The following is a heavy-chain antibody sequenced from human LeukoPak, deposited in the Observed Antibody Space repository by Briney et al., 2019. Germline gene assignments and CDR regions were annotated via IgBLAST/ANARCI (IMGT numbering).Heavy chain of an antibody. V-gene: IGHV4-39*01. CDR1: GGSISSSSYY. J-gene: IGHJ4*02. D-gene: IGHD6-13*01. CDR2: IYYSGST. CDR3: ARQTIYSSTPFDY. Sequence: SETLSLTCTVSGGSISSSSYYWGWIRQPPGKGLEWIGSIYYSGSTYYDPSLKSRVTISVDTSKNQFPLKLSSVTAADTAVYYCARQTIYSSTPFDYWGQGTLVTVSS.